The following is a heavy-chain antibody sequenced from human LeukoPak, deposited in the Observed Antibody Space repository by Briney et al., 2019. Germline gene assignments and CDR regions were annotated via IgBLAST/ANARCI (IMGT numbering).Heavy chain of an antibody. CDR3: ARRCRSSLSSSSVGWFDP. CDR1: GGSISSTNW. CDR2: ISLSGLT. Sequence: SETLSLTCGVSGGSISSTNWYSWVRQPPGQGLQWIGEISLSGLTNYNPSLKSRVTMSLDKSKNLLSLTLTSVTAADTAMYYCARRCRSSLSSSSVGWFDPWGQGTLVTVSS. V-gene: IGHV4-4*02. D-gene: IGHD6-6*01. J-gene: IGHJ5*02.